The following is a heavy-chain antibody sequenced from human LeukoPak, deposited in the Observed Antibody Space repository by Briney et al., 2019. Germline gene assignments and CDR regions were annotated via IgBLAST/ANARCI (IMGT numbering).Heavy chain of an antibody. D-gene: IGHD2-21*01. CDR2: ISWNSGSI. V-gene: IGHV3-9*03. Sequence: GGSLSPSCAASGFPFDDYAMHWVRRVQGKGLGWVSGISWNSGSIGSADSVKGRFTISRDNAKNSLYLQMNSLRAEDMALYYCAKDNCGGACYSGFDYWGQGTLVTVSS. CDR3: AKDNCGGACYSGFDY. J-gene: IGHJ4*02. CDR1: GFPFDDYA.